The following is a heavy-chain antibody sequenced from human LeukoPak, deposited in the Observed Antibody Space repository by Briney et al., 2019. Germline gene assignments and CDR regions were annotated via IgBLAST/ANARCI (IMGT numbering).Heavy chain of an antibody. D-gene: IGHD5-24*01. V-gene: IGHV1-46*01. CDR3: ASVYKHGMDV. CDR2: INPSGGST. J-gene: IGHJ6*02. CDR1: EYTLTSYY. Sequence: ASVKVSCKASEYTLTSYYLHWVRQAPGQGPEWMAIINPSGGSTSHAQKFQGRVTMTRDTSASTVYMELSSLRSEDTAVYYCASVYKHGMDVWGQGTTVTVSS.